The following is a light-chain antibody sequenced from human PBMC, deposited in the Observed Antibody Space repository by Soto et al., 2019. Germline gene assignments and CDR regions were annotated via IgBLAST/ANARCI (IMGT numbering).Light chain of an antibody. CDR3: QQTYSNPRT. CDR1: QSIRTY. CDR2: AAS. J-gene: IGKJ1*01. Sequence: DIQMTQSPSSLSASVGDRVTITCRASQSIRTYLKWYKQKPGKAPKFLIYAASTLQSGVPSRFSGSGAGTEFTLTISSLQPEDVATYYCQQTYSNPRTFGQGTKVEIK. V-gene: IGKV1-39*01.